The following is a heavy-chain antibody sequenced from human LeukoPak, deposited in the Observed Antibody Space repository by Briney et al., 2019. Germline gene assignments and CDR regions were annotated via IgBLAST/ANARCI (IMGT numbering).Heavy chain of an antibody. CDR1: GGSISSGDYY. CDR2: IYYSGST. J-gene: IGHJ4*02. V-gene: IGHV4-30-4*01. Sequence: SQTLSLTCTVSGGSISSGDYYWSWIRQPPGKGLEWIGYIYYSGSTYYNPSLKSRVTISVDTSKNQFSLKLSSVTAADTAVYYCARARSCYYGSGSCPYFDYWGQGTLVTVSS. CDR3: ARARSCYYGSGSCPYFDY. D-gene: IGHD3-10*01.